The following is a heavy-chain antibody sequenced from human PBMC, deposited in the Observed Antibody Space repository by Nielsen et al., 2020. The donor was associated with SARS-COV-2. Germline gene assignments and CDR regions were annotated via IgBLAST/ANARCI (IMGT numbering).Heavy chain of an antibody. J-gene: IGHJ4*02. CDR1: GGSIGSSSYY. CDR3: ARGQVATQFDY. Sequence: GSLRLSCTVSGGSIGSSSYYWGWIRQPPGKGLEWIGSIYYSGSTYYNPSLKSRVTISVDTSKNQFSLKLSSVTVADTAVYYCARGQVATQFDYWGQGTLVTVSS. V-gene: IGHV4-39*01. CDR2: IYYSGST. D-gene: IGHD5-12*01.